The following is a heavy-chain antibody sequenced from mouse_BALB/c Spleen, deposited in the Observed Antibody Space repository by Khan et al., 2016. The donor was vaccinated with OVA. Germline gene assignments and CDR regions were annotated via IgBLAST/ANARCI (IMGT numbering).Heavy chain of an antibody. J-gene: IGHJ3*01. CDR1: GFTFSNYA. CDR2: ISSGGTT. Sequence: EVELVESGGGLVQPGGSLKLSCAASGFTFSNYAMSWVRQTSEKRLEWVASISSGGTTYCPDFVKGRFTISRDNARSFLYLQMSSLRSEDTAMYYCARDYWFTYWGQGTLVTVSA. CDR3: ARDYWFTY. V-gene: IGHV5-6-5*01.